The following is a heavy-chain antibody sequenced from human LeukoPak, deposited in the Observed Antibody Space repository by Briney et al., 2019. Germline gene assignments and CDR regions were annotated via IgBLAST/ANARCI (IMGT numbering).Heavy chain of an antibody. D-gene: IGHD3-16*01. CDR1: GGSFSGYY. Sequence: SETLSLTCAVYGGSFSGYYWSWIRQPPGKGLEWIGEINHSGSTNYNPSLKSRVTISVDTSKNQFSLKLSSVTAADTAVYYCARGRFGTSGDDWGQGTLVTVSS. CDR2: INHSGST. J-gene: IGHJ4*02. V-gene: IGHV4-34*01. CDR3: ARGRFGTSGDD.